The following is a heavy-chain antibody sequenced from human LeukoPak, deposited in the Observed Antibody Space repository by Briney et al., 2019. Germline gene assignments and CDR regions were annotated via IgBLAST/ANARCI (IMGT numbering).Heavy chain of an antibody. CDR1: GFIFNSYT. J-gene: IGHJ4*02. Sequence: GGSLRLSCAASGFIFNSYTIHWVRRAPGKGLEGVAVISFDGSDQYYTDSVEGRFTISKDNSKNTVYLQMNSLRAEDTAVYYGAKELSAGTGGGWEDYFDYWGQGTLVTVSA. CDR2: ISFDGSDQ. CDR3: AKELSAGTGGGWEDYFDY. V-gene: IGHV3-30-3*01. D-gene: IGHD6-13*01.